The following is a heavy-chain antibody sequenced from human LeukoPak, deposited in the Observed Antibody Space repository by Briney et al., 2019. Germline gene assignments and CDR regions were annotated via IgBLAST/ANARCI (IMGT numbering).Heavy chain of an antibody. D-gene: IGHD2-21*01. CDR1: GFTFTSFA. Sequence: GGSLRFSCEAFGFTFTSFALHWFRKAPGKGLEGVAAVSYDGTNQYYADSVKGRFTISRDNSKSTLYLQMKNLKPEDTAVYYCAKIPSLSRDFDYWGQGTLVTVSS. CDR2: VSYDGTNQ. CDR3: AKIPSLSRDFDY. V-gene: IGHV3-30*18. J-gene: IGHJ4*01.